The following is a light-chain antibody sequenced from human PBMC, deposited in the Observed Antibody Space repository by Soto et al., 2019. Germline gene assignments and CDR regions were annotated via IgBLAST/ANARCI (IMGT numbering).Light chain of an antibody. CDR2: GAS. J-gene: IGKJ1*01. CDR1: QSVAGN. V-gene: IGKV3-15*01. CDR3: QQYNNWPPWT. Sequence: EIVMTQSPATLSVSPGERATLSCRASQSVAGNLAWYQQKPGQAPRLLIYGASTRATGSPARFSGSGSGTEFTLTISSLQSEDFAVYYCQQYNNWPPWTFGQGTKVEIK.